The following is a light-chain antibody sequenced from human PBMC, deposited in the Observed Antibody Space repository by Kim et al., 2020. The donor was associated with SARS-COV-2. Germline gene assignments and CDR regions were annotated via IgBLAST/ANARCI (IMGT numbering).Light chain of an antibody. CDR1: SIGSKS. CDR3: QVWDSSSDHRVV. Sequence: GKSATITCGGNSIGSKSVHWYQEKPGQAPVLVISYDSDRPSGIPERFSGSNSGNTATLTISRVEAGDEADYYCQVWDSSSDHRVVFGGGTKLTVL. CDR2: YDS. V-gene: IGLV3-21*04. J-gene: IGLJ2*01.